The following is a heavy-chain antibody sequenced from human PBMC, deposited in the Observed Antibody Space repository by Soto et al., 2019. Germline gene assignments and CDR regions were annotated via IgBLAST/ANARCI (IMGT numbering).Heavy chain of an antibody. J-gene: IGHJ4*02. CDR2: INPDNGNT. Sequence: ASVKVSCKASGYTFTRSGISLVRQAPGQGLEWLGWINPDNGNTNYAQHLQGRVSLTTDTSTSTVYMELSSLRSEDTAVYYCAVLSSYGSGPSVDYWGQGTLVTVSS. CDR1: GYTFTRSG. D-gene: IGHD3-10*01. CDR3: AVLSSYGSGPSVDY. V-gene: IGHV1-18*01.